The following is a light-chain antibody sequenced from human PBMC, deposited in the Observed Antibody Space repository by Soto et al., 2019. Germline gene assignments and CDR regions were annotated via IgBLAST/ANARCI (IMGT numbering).Light chain of an antibody. CDR1: SSDVGSYNL. CDR2: EGS. V-gene: IGLV2-23*01. CDR3: CSYAGSSLVV. J-gene: IGLJ2*01. Sequence: QSVLTQPASVSGSPGQSITISCTGTSSDVGSYNLVSWYQQHPGKAPKLMIYEGSKRPSGVSNRFSGSKSGNMASLTISGLQAEDEADYYCCSYAGSSLVVFGGGTKLTVL.